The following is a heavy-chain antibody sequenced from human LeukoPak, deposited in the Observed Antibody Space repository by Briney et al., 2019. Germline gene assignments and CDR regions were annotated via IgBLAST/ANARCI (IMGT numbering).Heavy chain of an antibody. V-gene: IGHV3-21*01. CDR3: ARAGLLWFGELFG. J-gene: IGHJ4*02. Sequence: GGSLRLSCAASGFTFSSYSMNWVRQAPGKGLEWVSSISSSSSYIYYADSVKGRFTISRDNAKNSLYLQINSLRAEDTAVYYCARAGLLWFGELFGWGQGTLVTVSS. CDR1: GFTFSSYS. CDR2: ISSSSSYI. D-gene: IGHD3-10*01.